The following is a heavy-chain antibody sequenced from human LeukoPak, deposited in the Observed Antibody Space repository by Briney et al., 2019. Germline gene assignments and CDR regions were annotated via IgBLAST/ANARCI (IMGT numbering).Heavy chain of an antibody. Sequence: ASVKVSCKASSYTFTSYGISWVRRAPGQGLEWMGWISAYNGNTNYAQKLQGRVTMTTDTSTSTAYMELRSLRSDDTAVYYRAREIGVGQWLAIDYWGQGTLVTVSS. J-gene: IGHJ4*02. CDR1: SYTFTSYG. CDR3: AREIGVGQWLAIDY. V-gene: IGHV1-18*01. D-gene: IGHD6-19*01. CDR2: ISAYNGNT.